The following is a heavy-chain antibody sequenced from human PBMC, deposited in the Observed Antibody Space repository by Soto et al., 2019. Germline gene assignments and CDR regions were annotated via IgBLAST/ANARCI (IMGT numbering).Heavy chain of an antibody. V-gene: IGHV4-59*01. CDR1: GGSIRSYY. J-gene: IGHJ4*02. CDR3: ARGYYYDSSGYSLFDY. CDR2: IYYSGST. Sequence: PSETLSLTCTVSGGSIRSYYWGWIRQPPGKGLEWIGYIYYSGSTNYNPSLKSRVTISVDTSKNQFSLKLSSVTAADTAVYYCARGYYYDSSGYSLFDYWGQGTLVTVSS. D-gene: IGHD3-22*01.